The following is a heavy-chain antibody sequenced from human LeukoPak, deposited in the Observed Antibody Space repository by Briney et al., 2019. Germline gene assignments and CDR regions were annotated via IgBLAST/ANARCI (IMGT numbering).Heavy chain of an antibody. CDR1: GGSFSGYY. CDR3: ARAVGRFGEFLPKNWFDP. CDR2: INHSGST. Sequence: SETLSLTCAVYGGSFSGYYWSWIRQPPGKGLEWIGEINHSGSTNYNPSLKSRVTISVDTSKNHYSLKLSSVTAADTAMYYCARAVGRFGEFLPKNWFDPWGQGTLVTVSS. D-gene: IGHD3-10*01. V-gene: IGHV4-34*01. J-gene: IGHJ5*02.